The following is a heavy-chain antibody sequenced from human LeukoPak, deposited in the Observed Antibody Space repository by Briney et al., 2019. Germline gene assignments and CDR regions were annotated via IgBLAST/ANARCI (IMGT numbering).Heavy chain of an antibody. CDR2: INHSGST. D-gene: IGHD6-13*01. Sequence: SETLSLTCAVYGGSFSGYYWSWIRQSPGKGLEWIGEINHSGSTNYNPSLKGRVTISVDTSKNQVSLKLSSVTAADTAVYYCAGYQSSIFDYWGQGTLVTVSS. V-gene: IGHV4-34*01. J-gene: IGHJ4*02. CDR1: GGSFSGYY. CDR3: AGYQSSIFDY.